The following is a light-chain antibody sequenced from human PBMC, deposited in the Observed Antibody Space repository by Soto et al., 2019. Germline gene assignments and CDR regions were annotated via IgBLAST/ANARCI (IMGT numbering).Light chain of an antibody. J-gene: IGKJ4*02. CDR1: QTVSSSF. CDR3: QQYNDWPPST. Sequence: VLTQAPGGLSLFPGERATVSYRASQTVSSSFLAWYQQTPGQAPRLLIYAASSRATGIPDRFSGSGSGTDFTLTINRLEPEDRAVYYCQQYNDWPPSTIGGGTKVDIK. CDR2: AAS. V-gene: IGKV3-20*01.